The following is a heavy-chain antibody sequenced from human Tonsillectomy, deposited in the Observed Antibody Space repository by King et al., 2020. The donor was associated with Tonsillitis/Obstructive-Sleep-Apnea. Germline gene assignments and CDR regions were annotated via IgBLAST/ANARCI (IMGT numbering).Heavy chain of an antibody. CDR1: GGSISSSSYY. Sequence: LQLQESGPGLVKPSETLSLTCTVSGGSISSSSYYWGWIRQPPGKGLEWIGSIYYSGSTYYNPSLKSRVPISVDTSKNQFSMKLSSVTAADTAVYYCSRQQYYYYYMDVWGKGTTVTVSS. J-gene: IGHJ6*03. CDR2: IYYSGST. CDR3: SRQQYYYYYMDV. V-gene: IGHV4-39*01.